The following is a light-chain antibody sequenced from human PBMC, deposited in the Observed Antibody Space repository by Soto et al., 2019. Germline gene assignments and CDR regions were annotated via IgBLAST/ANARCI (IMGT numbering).Light chain of an antibody. J-gene: IGLJ1*01. Sequence: QSALTQPASVSGSPGQSITISCTGTSSDVGGYNLVSWYQQHPGKAPKLMIYEVSKRPSGVSNRFSGSKSGNTASLTISGLQAEDEADYYCCSYAGSSTYVFGPGTKVTVL. CDR3: CSYAGSSTYV. CDR2: EVS. CDR1: SSDVGGYNL. V-gene: IGLV2-23*02.